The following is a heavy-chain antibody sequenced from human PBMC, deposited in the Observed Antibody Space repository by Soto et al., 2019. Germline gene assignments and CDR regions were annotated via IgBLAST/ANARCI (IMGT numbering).Heavy chain of an antibody. Sequence: KPSETLSLTCTVSGGSISGNYWSWIRQAPGKGLEWIGYIYYSGSTNYNPSLKSRVTISVDTSKNQFSLKLSSVTAADTAVYYCARSSRLRYFDWWGQGTLVTVSS. V-gene: IGHV4-59*01. CDR1: GGSISGNY. CDR3: ARSSRLRYFDW. D-gene: IGHD3-16*01. J-gene: IGHJ4*02. CDR2: IYYSGST.